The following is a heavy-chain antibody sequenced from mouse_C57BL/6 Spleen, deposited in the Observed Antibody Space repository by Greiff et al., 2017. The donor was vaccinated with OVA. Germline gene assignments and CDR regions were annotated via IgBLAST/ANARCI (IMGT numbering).Heavy chain of an antibody. D-gene: IGHD1-1*01. Sequence: EVQLQESGPGLVKPSQSLSLTCSVTGYSITSGYYWNWIRQFPANKLEWMGYISYDGSNNYNPSLKNRISITRDTSKNQFFLKLNSVTTEDTATYYCARGIYYYGSSYGYFDVWGTGTTVTVSS. V-gene: IGHV3-6*01. CDR3: ARGIYYYGSSYGYFDV. CDR2: ISYDGSN. J-gene: IGHJ1*03. CDR1: GYSITSGYY.